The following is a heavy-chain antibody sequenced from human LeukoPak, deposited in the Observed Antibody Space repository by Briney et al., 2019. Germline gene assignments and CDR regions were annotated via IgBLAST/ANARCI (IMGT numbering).Heavy chain of an antibody. CDR1: GFTFNNFA. Sequence: GGSLRLSCAASGFTFNNFALSWVRQAPEKGLEWVATIIGRGGSSSHAASVKGRFTISRDNSNNTLYLHMSSLRTDDTAVYYCAKHPGPYGGNPFNSWGLGMLVTVSS. CDR2: IIGRGGSS. V-gene: IGHV3-23*01. J-gene: IGHJ4*02. CDR3: AKHPGPYGGNPFNS. D-gene: IGHD4-23*01.